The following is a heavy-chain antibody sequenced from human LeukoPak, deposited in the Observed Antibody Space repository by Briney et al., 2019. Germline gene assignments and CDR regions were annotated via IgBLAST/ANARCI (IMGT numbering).Heavy chain of an antibody. CDR2: IYYSGST. D-gene: IGHD3-22*01. CDR3: TRSRGGSYYGFDY. Sequence: PSGTLSLTCTVSGGSISSYYWSWIRQPPGKGLEWIGYIYYSGSTNYNPSLKSRVTISVDTSKNQFSLKLSSVTAADTAVYYCTRSRGGSYYGFDYWGQGTLVTVSS. V-gene: IGHV4-59*01. CDR1: GGSISSYY. J-gene: IGHJ4*02.